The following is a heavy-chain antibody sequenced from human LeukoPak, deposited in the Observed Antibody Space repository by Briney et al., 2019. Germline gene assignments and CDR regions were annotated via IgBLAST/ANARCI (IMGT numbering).Heavy chain of an antibody. CDR2: INPNNGGT. J-gene: IGHJ4*02. CDR1: GYTFTGYY. Sequence: GASVKVSCKASGYTFTGYYMHWVRQAPGQGLEWMGWINPNNGGTNYAQKLQGRVTMTTDTSTSTAYMELRSLRSDDTAVYYCARTGSDSSGYYSFDYWGQGTLVTVSS. D-gene: IGHD3-22*01. CDR3: ARTGSDSSGYYSFDY. V-gene: IGHV1-2*02.